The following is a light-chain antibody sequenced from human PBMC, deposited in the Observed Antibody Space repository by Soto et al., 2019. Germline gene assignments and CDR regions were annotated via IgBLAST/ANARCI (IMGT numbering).Light chain of an antibody. Sequence: IVMTQSPATLSVYPGERATLSCRASQSVSSNLAWYQQKPGQAPRLLIYGASTRATGIPARFSGSGSGTEFTLTISSLQSEDFAVYYCQQYIYWPRTFGQGTKVDIK. CDR2: GAS. V-gene: IGKV3-15*01. J-gene: IGKJ1*01. CDR1: QSVSSN. CDR3: QQYIYWPRT.